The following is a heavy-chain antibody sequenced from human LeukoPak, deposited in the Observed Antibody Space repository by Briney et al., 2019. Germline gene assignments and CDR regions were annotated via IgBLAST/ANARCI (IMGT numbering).Heavy chain of an antibody. CDR3: ARDAYVGATTPENYYGMDV. Sequence: GASVKVSCTASGGTFSSYAISWVRQAPGQGLEWMGGIIPIFGTANYAQKFQGRVTITADESTSTAYMELSSLRSEDTAVYYCARDAYVGATTPENYYGMDVWGQGTTVTVSS. V-gene: IGHV1-69*13. J-gene: IGHJ6*02. CDR2: IIPIFGTA. CDR1: GGTFSSYA. D-gene: IGHD1-26*01.